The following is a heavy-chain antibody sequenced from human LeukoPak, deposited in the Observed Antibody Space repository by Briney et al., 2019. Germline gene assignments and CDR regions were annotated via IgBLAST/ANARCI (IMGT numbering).Heavy chain of an antibody. Sequence: ASVKVSCKASGYTFTSYDINWVRQAAGQGLEWMGWMNPNSGNAGYAQKFQGRVTLSTNTSISTAYMELSSLTSEDTAVYYCARDLDYWGQGTLVTVSS. CDR3: ARDLDY. CDR1: GYTFTSYD. CDR2: MNPNSGNA. J-gene: IGHJ4*02. V-gene: IGHV1-8*01.